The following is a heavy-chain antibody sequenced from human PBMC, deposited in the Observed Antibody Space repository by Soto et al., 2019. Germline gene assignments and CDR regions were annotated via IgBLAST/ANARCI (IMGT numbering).Heavy chain of an antibody. J-gene: IGHJ3*02. V-gene: IGHV4-34*01. CDR2: MSHSGGT. Sequence: QVQLQQWGAGLLKPSETLSLTCAVYGGFVSSGSYYWSWIRQPPGKGLEWIGEMSHSGGTHFNPSLKIRVTSSVATYKNHFSLKRSSVTAADTALYYCARVERGTVTTVVDAFDIWGPGTMVTVSS. CDR3: ARVERGTVTTVVDAFDI. D-gene: IGHD1-1*01. CDR1: GGFVSSGSYY.